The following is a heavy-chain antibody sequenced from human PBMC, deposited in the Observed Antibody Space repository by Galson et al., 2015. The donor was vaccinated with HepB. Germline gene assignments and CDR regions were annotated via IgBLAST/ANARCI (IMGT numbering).Heavy chain of an antibody. Sequence: SLRLSCAASGFTFSSYWMSWVRQAPGKGLEYVANIKQDGSEKYYVDSVKGRFTISRDNAKNSVYLQMNSLRAEDTAVYYCASRLLVGEEADYWGQGTLVTVSS. CDR2: IKQDGSEK. D-gene: IGHD2-21*01. CDR3: ASRLLVGEEADY. V-gene: IGHV3-7*01. CDR1: GFTFSSYW. J-gene: IGHJ4*02.